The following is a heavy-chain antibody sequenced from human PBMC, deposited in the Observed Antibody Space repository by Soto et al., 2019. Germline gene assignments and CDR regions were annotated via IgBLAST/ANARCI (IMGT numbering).Heavy chain of an antibody. CDR1: GGTFSSYA. J-gene: IGHJ4*02. V-gene: IGHV1-69*13. CDR2: IIPIFGTA. D-gene: IGHD5-18*01. CDR3: ASTLPRYSYGSGFDD. Sequence: ASVKVSCKASGGTFSSYAISWVRQAPGQGLEWMGGIIPIFGTANYAQKFQGRVTITADESTSTAYMELSSLRSEDTAVYYCASTLPRYSYGSGFDDWGQGTLVTVSS.